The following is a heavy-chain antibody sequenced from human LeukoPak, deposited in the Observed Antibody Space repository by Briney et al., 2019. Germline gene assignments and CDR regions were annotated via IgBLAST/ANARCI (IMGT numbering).Heavy chain of an antibody. Sequence: ASVKVSCKASGYTFTSYYMHWVRQAPGQELEWMGMINPSGGGTSYAQKFQGRVTMTRDTSTSTVYMELSSLRSEDTAVYYCARDWDGYNFIDYWGQGTLVTVSS. CDR3: ARDWDGYNFIDY. CDR1: GYTFTSYY. V-gene: IGHV1-46*01. D-gene: IGHD5-24*01. J-gene: IGHJ4*02. CDR2: INPSGGGT.